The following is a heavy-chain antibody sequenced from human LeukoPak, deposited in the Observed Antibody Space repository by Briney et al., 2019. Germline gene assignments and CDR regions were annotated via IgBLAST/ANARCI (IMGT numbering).Heavy chain of an antibody. CDR2: IYYSGTT. J-gene: IGHJ3*02. D-gene: IGHD2-21*02. V-gene: IGHV4-59*01. Sequence: PSETLSLTCTVSGGSISSYYWSWIRQPPGKGLEWIGYIYYSGTTNYNPSLKSRVTISVDTSKNQFSLKLSSVTAADTAVYYCAREKVAYCGGDSWCHAFDIWGQGTMVTVSS. CDR3: AREKVAYCGGDSWCHAFDI. CDR1: GGSISSYY.